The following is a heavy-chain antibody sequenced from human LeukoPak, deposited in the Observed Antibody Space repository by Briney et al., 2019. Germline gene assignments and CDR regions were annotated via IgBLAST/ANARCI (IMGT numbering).Heavy chain of an antibody. D-gene: IGHD3-22*01. CDR1: GGSISNRSYF. J-gene: IGHJ4*02. CDR3: ARLNYYDSSGSTYFDY. V-gene: IGHV4-39*07. CDR2: IYYKGNT. Sequence: PSETLSLTCTVSGGSISNRSYFWGWIRQPPGKGLEWIGSIYYKGNTYFNPSLKSRVTISEDTSKNQFSLKLNSLTAADTAVYYCARLNYYDSSGSTYFDYWGQGTLVTVSS.